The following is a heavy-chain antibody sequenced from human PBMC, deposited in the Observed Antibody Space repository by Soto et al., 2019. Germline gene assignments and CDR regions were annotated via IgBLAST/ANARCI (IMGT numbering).Heavy chain of an antibody. CDR1: GFTFSSYA. V-gene: IGHV3-23*01. J-gene: IGHJ6*02. CDR2: ISGSGGST. Sequence: EVQLLESGGGLVQPGGSLRLYCAASGFTFSSYAMSWVRQAPGKGLEWVSAISGSGGSTYYADSVKGRFTISRDNSKNTLYLQMNSLRAEDTAVYYCAKDGYDYVWGSYRPDYYDYSMDVWGQGTTVTVSS. CDR3: AKDGYDYVWGSYRPDYYDYSMDV. D-gene: IGHD3-16*02.